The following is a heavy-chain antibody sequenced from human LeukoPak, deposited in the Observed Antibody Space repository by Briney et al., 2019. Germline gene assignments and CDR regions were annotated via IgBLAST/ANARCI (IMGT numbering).Heavy chain of an antibody. Sequence: GAPVKVSCRASGYTFTSYGISRGRQAPGQRLEWMGWVSAYKGNTNYAQKLQGRVTMTTDTSTSTAYMELSSLRFEDTAVYYCAREGSRWYYDSSGYAPPPFDYWGQGTLVTVSS. CDR3: AREGSRWYYDSSGYAPPPFDY. J-gene: IGHJ4*02. D-gene: IGHD3-22*01. V-gene: IGHV1-18*01. CDR2: VSAYKGNT. CDR1: GYTFTSYG.